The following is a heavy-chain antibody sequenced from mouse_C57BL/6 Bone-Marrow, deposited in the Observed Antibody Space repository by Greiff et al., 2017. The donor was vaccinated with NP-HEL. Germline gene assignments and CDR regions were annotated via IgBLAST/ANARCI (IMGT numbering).Heavy chain of an antibody. CDR1: GYAFSSSW. CDR2: IYPGDGDT. D-gene: IGHD2-4*01. J-gene: IGHJ3*01. Sequence: VQLQQSGPELVKPGASVKISCKASGYAFSSSWMNWVKQRPGKGLEWIGRIYPGDGDTNYNGKFKGKATLTADKSSSTAYMQLSSLTSEDSAVSFCARSSGLPAYWGQGTLVTVSA. CDR3: ARSSGLPAY. V-gene: IGHV1-82*01.